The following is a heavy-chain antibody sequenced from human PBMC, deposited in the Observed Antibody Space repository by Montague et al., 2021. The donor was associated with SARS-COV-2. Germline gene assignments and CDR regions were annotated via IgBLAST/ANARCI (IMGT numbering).Heavy chain of an antibody. Sequence: CAISGDSVSSNSATWNWVRQSPSRGLEWLGRTYFRSKWYNDYAVSVRGRVTINPGTSKNQFSLQLNSVTPEDTAIYYCTSGRKGNYNVMDVWGQGTTVTVSS. J-gene: IGHJ6*02. CDR3: TSGRKGNYNVMDV. D-gene: IGHD1-1*01. CDR2: TYFRSKWYN. V-gene: IGHV6-1*01. CDR1: GDSVSSNSAT.